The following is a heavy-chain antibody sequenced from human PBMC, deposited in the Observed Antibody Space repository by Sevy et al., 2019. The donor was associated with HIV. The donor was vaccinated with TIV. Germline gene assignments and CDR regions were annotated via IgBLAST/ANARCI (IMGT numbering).Heavy chain of an antibody. CDR1: GFTFRNYA. CDR2: ISGSGGST. V-gene: IGHV3-23*01. CDR3: AKWSELPSSPFDY. Sequence: GGSLRLSCAASGFTFRNYAMSWVRQAPGKGLEWVSAISGSGGSTYYADSVKGRFTISRDNSKNTLFLQMNSLRAEDTAVYFCAKWSELPSSPFDYWGQGTLVTVSS. D-gene: IGHD1-26*01. J-gene: IGHJ4*02.